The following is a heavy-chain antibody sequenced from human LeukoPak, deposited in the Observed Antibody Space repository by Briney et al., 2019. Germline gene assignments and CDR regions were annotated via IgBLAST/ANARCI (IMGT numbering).Heavy chain of an antibody. CDR2: IYYSAST. J-gene: IGHJ3*02. CDR1: GGSISSYY. CDR3: ARLPPSSGWYPGAFDI. Sequence: SETLSLTCTVSGGSISSYYWSWIRQPPGKGLEWIGYIYYSASTNYNPSLKSRVTISVDTSKNQFSLKLSSVTAADTAVYYCARLPPSSGWYPGAFDIWGQGTMVTVSS. V-gene: IGHV4-59*08. D-gene: IGHD6-19*01.